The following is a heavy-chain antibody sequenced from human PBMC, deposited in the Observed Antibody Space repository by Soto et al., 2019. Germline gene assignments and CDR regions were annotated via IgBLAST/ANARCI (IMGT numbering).Heavy chain of an antibody. J-gene: IGHJ4*02. V-gene: IGHV3-21*06. CDR1: GFTFSYYP. CDR2: ISVVRDYI. Sequence: EVQLVESGGGLVNPGGSLRLSCAASGFTFSYYPLHWVRRAPGKGLEWVSSISVVRDYIRYADSVKGRFASSSDNAKNSMSLQLNSLTAEDTAVYYCAREGVHTYTEYFLDYWGQGTLVTVSS. D-gene: IGHD3-16*01. CDR3: AREGVHTYTEYFLDY.